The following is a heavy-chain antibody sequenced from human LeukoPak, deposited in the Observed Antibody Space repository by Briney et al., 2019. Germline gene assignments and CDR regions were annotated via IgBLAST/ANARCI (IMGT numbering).Heavy chain of an antibody. CDR3: ARVAQVNYAYYFDY. Sequence: GASVKVSCKASGYTFTGYYMHWVRQAPGQGLEWMGWINPNSGGTNYAQKFQGRATMTRDTSISTAYMELSRLRSDDTAVYYCARVAQVNYAYYFDYWGQGTLVTVSS. J-gene: IGHJ4*02. D-gene: IGHD1-7*01. CDR1: GYTFTGYY. CDR2: INPNSGGT. V-gene: IGHV1-2*02.